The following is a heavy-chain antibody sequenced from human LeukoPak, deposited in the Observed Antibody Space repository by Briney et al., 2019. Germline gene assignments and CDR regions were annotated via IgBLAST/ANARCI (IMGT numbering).Heavy chain of an antibody. D-gene: IGHD3-16*01. Sequence: ASVKVSCKASGYTFTSYGISWVRQAPGQGLEWMGWISAYNGNTNYAQKLQGRVTMTTDTSTSTAYMELRSLRSDDTAVYYCARVSPCKYVRNWFDPWGQGTLVTVSS. CDR3: ARVSPCKYVRNWFDP. J-gene: IGHJ5*02. V-gene: IGHV1-18*01. CDR1: GYTFTSYG. CDR2: ISAYNGNT.